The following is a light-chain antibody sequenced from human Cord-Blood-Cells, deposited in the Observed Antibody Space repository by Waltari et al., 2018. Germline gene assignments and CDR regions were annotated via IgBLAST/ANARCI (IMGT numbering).Light chain of an antibody. CDR3: SSYAGSNNYV. Sequence: QSALTQPPSASGSPGQSVTISCTGTSSDVGGYNYVSCYQQHPGKAPKIMIYEVSKLPSGFPDRFSGSKSGNTASLTVSGLQAEDEADDYCSSYAGSNNYVFGTGTKFTVL. J-gene: IGLJ1*01. CDR2: EVS. CDR1: SSDVGGYNY. V-gene: IGLV2-8*01.